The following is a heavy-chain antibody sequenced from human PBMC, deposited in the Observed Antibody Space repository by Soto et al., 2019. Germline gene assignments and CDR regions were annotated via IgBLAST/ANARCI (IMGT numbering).Heavy chain of an antibody. J-gene: IGHJ4*02. D-gene: IGHD1-1*01. CDR3: ASTRDCFDY. CDR1: GGSISTGGYY. CDR2: LYYGGSS. Sequence: PSETLSLTCTVSGGSISTGGYYWSWIRQHPGKGLEWIGYLYYGGSSSYNLSLKGRLTISVDTSKNQFSLKLSSVTAADTAVYYCASTRDCFDYWGQGILVTVS. V-gene: IGHV4-31*03.